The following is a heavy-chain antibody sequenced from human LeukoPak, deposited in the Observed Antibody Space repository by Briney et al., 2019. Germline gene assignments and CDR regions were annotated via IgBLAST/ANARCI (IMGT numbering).Heavy chain of an antibody. CDR3: AIGPAGYSSSGYAFDI. J-gene: IGHJ3*02. D-gene: IGHD6-13*01. CDR1: GYTFTRYG. CDR2: ISAYNGNT. V-gene: IGHV1-18*01. Sequence: ASVKVSCKASGYTFTRYGISSVRQAPGQGLEWMGWISAYNGNTNYAQKLQGRVTMTTDTSTSTAYMELRSLRSDDTAVYYCAIGPAGYSSSGYAFDIWGQGTMVTVSS.